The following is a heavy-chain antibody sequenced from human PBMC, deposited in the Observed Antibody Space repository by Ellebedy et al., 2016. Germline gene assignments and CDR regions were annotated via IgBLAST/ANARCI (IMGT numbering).Heavy chain of an antibody. J-gene: IGHJ6*03. D-gene: IGHD5-18*01. Sequence: SVEGRFTISRDNAKNSLYLQMNSLRAEDTAVYYCVRGVPDTGMENNYYYYYMDVWGKGTTVTVSS. CDR3: VRGVPDTGMENNYYYYYMDV. V-gene: IGHV3-21*01.